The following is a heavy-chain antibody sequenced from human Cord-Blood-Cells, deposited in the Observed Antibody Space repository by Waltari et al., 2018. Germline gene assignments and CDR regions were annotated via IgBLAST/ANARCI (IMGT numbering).Heavy chain of an antibody. CDR3: AREGAGYCSSTSCYEHPFDY. CDR2: IYYSGST. CDR1: GGSISSGGYY. Sequence: QVQLQESGPGLVKPSQTLSLTCTVPGGSISSGGYYWRWHRQHPGTGLEWIGYIYYSGSTYYNPSLKSRVTISVDTSKNQFSLKLSSVTAADTAVYYCAREGAGYCSSTSCYEHPFDYWGQGTLVTVSS. V-gene: IGHV4-31*03. J-gene: IGHJ4*02. D-gene: IGHD2-2*01.